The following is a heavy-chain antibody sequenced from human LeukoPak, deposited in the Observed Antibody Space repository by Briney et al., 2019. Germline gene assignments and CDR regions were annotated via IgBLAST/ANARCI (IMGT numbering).Heavy chain of an antibody. CDR3: AELGITMIGGV. J-gene: IGHJ6*04. V-gene: IGHV3-48*03. CDR1: GFTVSSYE. Sequence: PGVSLRLSCAASGFTVSSYEMNWFRQSPGKGLEWVSYISISGRTIYYADTVIGRFINSRENAQNTLYLQMSCLISKVTAVYHCAELGITMIGGVWGKGTTVTISS. D-gene: IGHD3-10*02. CDR2: ISISGRTI.